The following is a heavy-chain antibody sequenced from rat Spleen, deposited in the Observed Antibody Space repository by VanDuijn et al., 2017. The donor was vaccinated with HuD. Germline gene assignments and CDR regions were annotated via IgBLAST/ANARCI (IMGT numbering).Heavy chain of an antibody. CDR3: ARGGITTPYYFDY. CDR1: GFTFSDYY. J-gene: IGHJ2*01. V-gene: IGHV5-29*01. Sequence: EVQLVESDGGLVQPGRSLKLSCAASGFTFSDYYMAWVRQAPTKGLEWVATISYDGSSTYYRDSVKGRFTISRDNAKSTLYLQMDSLRSEDTATYYCARGGITTPYYFDYWGQGVMVTVSS. CDR2: ISYDGSST. D-gene: IGHD1-10*01.